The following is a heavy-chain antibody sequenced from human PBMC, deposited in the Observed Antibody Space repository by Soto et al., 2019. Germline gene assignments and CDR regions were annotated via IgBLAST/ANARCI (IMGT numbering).Heavy chain of an antibody. J-gene: IGHJ5*02. V-gene: IGHV4-59*08. CDR2: IYYSGNT. Sequence: QVQLQESGPGLVKPSETLSLTCTVSGGSISSYYWSWIRQPPGKGLEWIWYIYYSGNTNYNPSLKSRVTKSVDTSKNQFSQKLSSVTAADTAVYYCARFIPVAIPGNRFDPWGQGTLVTVSS. CDR3: ARFIPVAIPGNRFDP. CDR1: GGSISSYY. D-gene: IGHD2-2*01.